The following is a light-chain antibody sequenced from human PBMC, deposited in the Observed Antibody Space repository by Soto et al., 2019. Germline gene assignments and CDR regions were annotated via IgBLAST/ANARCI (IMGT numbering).Light chain of an antibody. CDR2: AAS. Sequence: DIQMTQSPSSVSASVGDRVTITCRASQSISSSLAWYQQKPGTVPKLLIYAASSLQSGVPSRFSGSGAGTEFTLSITSLQPEVFGTYYCQQGDSFPISFGQGTRLYIK. CDR1: QSISSS. CDR3: QQGDSFPIS. V-gene: IGKV1-12*01. J-gene: IGKJ5*01.